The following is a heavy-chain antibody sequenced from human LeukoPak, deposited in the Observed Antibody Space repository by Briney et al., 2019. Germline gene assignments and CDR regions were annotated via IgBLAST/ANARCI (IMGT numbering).Heavy chain of an antibody. V-gene: IGHV1-2*02. CDR2: INPNSGGT. Sequence: ASVKVSCKASGYTFTDYYMHWVRQAPGQGLEWMGWINPNSGGTNYGQKFQGRVTMTRDTSVSTVYMELSRLISDDTAVYYCARGRGLPGPLDYWGQGTLVTVSS. D-gene: IGHD3-10*01. CDR3: ARGRGLPGPLDY. CDR1: GYTFTDYY. J-gene: IGHJ4*02.